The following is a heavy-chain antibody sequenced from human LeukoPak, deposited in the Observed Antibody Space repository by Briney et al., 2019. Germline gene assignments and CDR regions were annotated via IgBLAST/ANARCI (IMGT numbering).Heavy chain of an antibody. D-gene: IGHD2-2*01. CDR3: ARGLGYCTSTTCLLPFDY. Sequence: GGSLRLSCAASGFTFSSYWMTWVRQAPGKGLECVSVIYSGGSTYYADSVKGRFTVSRDNSKNTLYLQMNSLRAEDTAMYYCARGLGYCTSTTCLLPFDYWGQGTLVTVSS. V-gene: IGHV3-53*01. J-gene: IGHJ4*02. CDR1: GFTFSSYW. CDR2: IYSGGST.